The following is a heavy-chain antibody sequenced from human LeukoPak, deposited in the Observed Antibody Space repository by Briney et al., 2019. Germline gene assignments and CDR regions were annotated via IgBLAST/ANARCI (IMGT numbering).Heavy chain of an antibody. CDR2: IYDSGST. CDR3: AGGSSGLFDY. Sequence: SETLSLTCTVSGGSISSYYWSWIRQPPGKGLECIGYIYDSGSTNYNPSLKSRVTTSVDTSKTQFSLKLRSVTAADTVIYYCAGGSSGLFDYWGQGTLVTVSS. J-gene: IGHJ4*02. CDR1: GGSISSYY. V-gene: IGHV4-59*03. D-gene: IGHD6-19*01.